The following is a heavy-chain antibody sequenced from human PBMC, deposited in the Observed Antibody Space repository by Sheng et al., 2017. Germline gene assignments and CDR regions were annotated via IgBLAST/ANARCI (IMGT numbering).Heavy chain of an antibody. J-gene: IGHJ4*02. CDR2: IYTSGST. CDR1: GGSISSGSYY. Sequence: QVQLQESGPGLVKPSQTLSLTCTVSGGSISSGSYYWSWIRQPAGKGLEWIGRIYTSGSTNYNPSLKSRVTISVDTSKNQFSLKLSSVTAADTAVYYCARASYYGSGSDYWGQGTLVTVSS. CDR3: ARASYYGSGSDY. D-gene: IGHD3-10*01. V-gene: IGHV4-61*02.